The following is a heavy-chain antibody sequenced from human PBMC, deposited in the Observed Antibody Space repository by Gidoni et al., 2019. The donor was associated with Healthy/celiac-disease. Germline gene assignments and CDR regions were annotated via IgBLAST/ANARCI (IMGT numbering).Heavy chain of an antibody. J-gene: IGHJ4*02. Sequence: QVQLQQWGAGLLKPSETLSLTCAVYGGSFSGYYWSWIRQPPGKGLEWIGEINHSGRTNYNPSLKSRVTISVDTSKNQFSLKLSSVTAADTAVYYCARQWATGYQPAVFDYWGQGTLVTVSS. D-gene: IGHD3-9*01. CDR3: ARQWATGYQPAVFDY. V-gene: IGHV4-34*01. CDR1: GGSFSGYY. CDR2: INHSGRT.